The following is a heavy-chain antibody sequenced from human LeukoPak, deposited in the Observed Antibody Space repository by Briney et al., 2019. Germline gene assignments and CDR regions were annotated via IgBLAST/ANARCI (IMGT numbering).Heavy chain of an antibody. CDR1: GGSISSSNW. D-gene: IGHD1-1*01. Sequence: PSETLSLTCAVSGGSISSSNWWSWVRPPPGKGLEWIGEIYDRGSTNYNPSLKSRVTISVDKSKNQFSLNLSSVTAADTAVYYCARGSAGTGYDYWGQGALVTVSS. V-gene: IGHV4-4*02. J-gene: IGHJ4*02. CDR3: ARGSAGTGYDY. CDR2: IYDRGST.